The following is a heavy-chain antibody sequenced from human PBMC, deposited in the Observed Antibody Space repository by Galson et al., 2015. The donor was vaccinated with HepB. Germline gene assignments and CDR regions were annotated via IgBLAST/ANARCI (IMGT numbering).Heavy chain of an antibody. D-gene: IGHD3-10*01. Sequence: SVKVSCKASGYTFTSYAMHWVRQAPGQRLEWMGWINAGNGNTKYSQKFQGRVTITRDTSASTAYMELSSLRSEDTAVYYCAWFGEQYARIIDYWGQGTLVTVSS. J-gene: IGHJ4*02. CDR3: AWFGEQYARIIDY. CDR2: INAGNGNT. V-gene: IGHV1-3*01. CDR1: GYTFTSYA.